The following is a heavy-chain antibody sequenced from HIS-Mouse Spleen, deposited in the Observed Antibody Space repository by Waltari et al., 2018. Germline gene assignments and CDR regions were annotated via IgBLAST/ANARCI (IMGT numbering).Heavy chain of an antibody. CDR2: INHSGST. J-gene: IGHJ4*02. CDR3: AGYNWNYGTDY. V-gene: IGHV4-34*01. D-gene: IGHD1-7*01. Sequence: QVQLQQWGAGLLKPSETLSLTCAVYGGSFSGYYWSWIRQPPGKGLEWMGEINHSGSTNYNPSLKSRVTISVETSKNQFSLKLSSVTAADTAVYYCAGYNWNYGTDYWGQGTLVTVSS. CDR1: GGSFSGYY.